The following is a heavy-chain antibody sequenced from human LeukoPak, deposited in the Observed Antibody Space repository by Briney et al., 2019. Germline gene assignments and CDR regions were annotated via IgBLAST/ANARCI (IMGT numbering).Heavy chain of an antibody. J-gene: IGHJ4*02. CDR1: GFSVSGNY. V-gene: IGHV3-53*01. D-gene: IGHD4-17*01. CDR2: IHTSGST. Sequence: PGGSLRLSCAASGFSVSGNYMSWVRQAPGKGLEWVSFIHTSGSTFYADSVKGRFTISRDNSKNTLYLQMNSLRAEDTAVYYCARVSGGDYYPFDCWGQGTLVTVSS. CDR3: ARVSGGDYYPFDC.